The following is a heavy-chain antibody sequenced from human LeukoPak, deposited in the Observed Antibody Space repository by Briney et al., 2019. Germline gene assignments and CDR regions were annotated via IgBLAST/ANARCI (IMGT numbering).Heavy chain of an antibody. CDR1: GFTFSSYG. D-gene: IGHD3-3*01. Sequence: ERSLRLSCAASGFTFSSYGMHWVRQAPGKGLEWVAVIWYDGSNKYYADSVKGRFTISRDNSKNTLYLQMNSLRAEDTAVYYCAKDGGLDYDFWSGYHRTAYYFDYWGQGTLVTVSS. CDR2: IWYDGSNK. CDR3: AKDGGLDYDFWSGYHRTAYYFDY. J-gene: IGHJ4*02. V-gene: IGHV3-33*06.